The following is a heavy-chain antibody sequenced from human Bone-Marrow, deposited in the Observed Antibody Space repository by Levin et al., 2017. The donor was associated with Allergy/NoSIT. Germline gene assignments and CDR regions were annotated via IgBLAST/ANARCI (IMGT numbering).Heavy chain of an antibody. V-gene: IGHV2-70*11. CDR1: GFSLNTRSMC. J-gene: IGHJ6*02. D-gene: IGHD3-10*01. Sequence: SGPTLAKPTQSLTLTCTLSGFSLNTRSMCVTWMRQPPGKALEWLARIDWDDDKYYSTSLKTRLTISKDTPKNQVVLTMTNMDPVDTATYYCARGSSDYFLNYGMDVWGQGTTVTVSS. CDR2: IDWDDDK. CDR3: ARGSSDYFLNYGMDV.